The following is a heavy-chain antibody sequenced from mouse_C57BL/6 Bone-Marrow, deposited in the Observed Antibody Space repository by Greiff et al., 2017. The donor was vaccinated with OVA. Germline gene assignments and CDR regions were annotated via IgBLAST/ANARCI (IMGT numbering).Heavy chain of an antibody. V-gene: IGHV1-82*01. CDR2: IYPGDGDT. CDR3: AGQLRHWFAY. CDR1: GYAFSSSW. Sequence: QVQLQQSGPELVKPGASVKISCKASGYAFSSSWMNWVKQRPGKGLEWIGRIYPGDGDTNYKGKFQGKATLNADKSSSTAYMELSSLTSEDSAVYFCAGQLRHWFAYWGQGTLVTVSA. J-gene: IGHJ3*01. D-gene: IGHD3-2*02.